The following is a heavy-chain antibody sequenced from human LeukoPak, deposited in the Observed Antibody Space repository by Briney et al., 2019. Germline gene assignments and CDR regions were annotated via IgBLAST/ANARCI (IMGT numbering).Heavy chain of an antibody. CDR3: ASSDSQGNILTGYYWGFGYYFDY. J-gene: IGHJ4*02. CDR1: GFTFSSYW. D-gene: IGHD3-9*01. CDR2: INSDGSST. V-gene: IGHV3-74*01. Sequence: GGSLRLSCAASGFTFSSYWMHWVRQAPGKGLVWVSRINSDGSSTSYADSVKGRFTISRDNAKNTLYLQMNSLRTEDTAVYYCASSDSQGNILTGYYWGFGYYFDYWGQGTLVTVSS.